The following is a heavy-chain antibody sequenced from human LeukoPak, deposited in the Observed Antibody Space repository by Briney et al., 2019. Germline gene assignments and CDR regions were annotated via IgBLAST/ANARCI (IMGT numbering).Heavy chain of an antibody. D-gene: IGHD5-18*01. J-gene: IGHJ4*02. V-gene: IGHV3-48*01. CDR1: GFIFSSYI. CDR2: ISSSSSTI. Sequence: GGSLRLSCAASGFIFSSYIMNWVRQAPGKGLEWVSYISSSSSTICYADSVKGRFTISRDNVRNSLYLQMNSLRAVDTAVYYCARERLRGYSYGLDYWGQGTLVTVSS. CDR3: ARERLRGYSYGLDY.